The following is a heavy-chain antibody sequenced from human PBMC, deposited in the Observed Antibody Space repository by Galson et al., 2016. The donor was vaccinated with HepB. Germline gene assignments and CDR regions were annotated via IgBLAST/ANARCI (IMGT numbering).Heavy chain of an antibody. CDR1: GYTFPTFG. CDR3: ARDFCTGDGGGETCYHGLAH. V-gene: IGHV1-18*01. CDR2: TSITGNT. Sequence: SVKVSCKASGYTFPTFGIDWLRQAPGQGPEWMAWTSITGNTETAQKFQGRPTMTTDTSATTAYMELTSVRSDDTAVYYCARDFCTGDGGGETCYHGLAHWGPETLFPGS. D-gene: IGHD2-8*02. J-gene: IGHJ4*02.